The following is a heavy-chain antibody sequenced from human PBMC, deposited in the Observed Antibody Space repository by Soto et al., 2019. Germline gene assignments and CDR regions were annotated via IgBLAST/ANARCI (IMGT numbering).Heavy chain of an antibody. J-gene: IGHJ4*02. D-gene: IGHD3-3*01. CDR2: IWYDGSNK. CDR3: ARGYDFWSGYYTDSDY. V-gene: IGHV3-33*01. CDR1: GFTFSSYG. Sequence: QVQLVESGGGVVQPGRSLRLSCAASGFTFSSYGMHWVRQAPGKGLEWVAVIWYDGSNKYYADSVKGRFTISRDNSKNPLYLQMNSLRAEDTAVYYCARGYDFWSGYYTDSDYWGQGTLVTVSS.